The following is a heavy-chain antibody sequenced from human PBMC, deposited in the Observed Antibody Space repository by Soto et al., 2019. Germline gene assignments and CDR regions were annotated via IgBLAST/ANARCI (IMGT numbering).Heavy chain of an antibody. V-gene: IGHV3-21*01. CDR3: ARESGLGYCSSTSCYTGWFDP. CDR2: ISSSSSYI. D-gene: IGHD2-2*02. J-gene: IGHJ5*02. Sequence: GSLRLSCAASGFTFSSYSMNWVRQAPGKGLEWVSSISSSSSYIYYADSVKGRFTISRDNAKNSLYLQMNSLRAEDTAVYYCARESGLGYCSSTSCYTGWFDPWGQGTLVTVSS. CDR1: GFTFSSYS.